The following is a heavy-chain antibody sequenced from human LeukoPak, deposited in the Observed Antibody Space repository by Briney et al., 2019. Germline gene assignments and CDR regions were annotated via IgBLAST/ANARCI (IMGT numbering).Heavy chain of an antibody. Sequence: ASVKVSCKASGYTFTSYYMHWVRQAPGQGLEWMGIINPSGGSTSYAQKFQGRVTMTRDTSTSTVYMELSSLRSEDTAVYYCARSDFWSGYYTGNFDYWGQGTLVTVSS. V-gene: IGHV1-46*01. CDR1: GYTFTSYY. CDR3: ARSDFWSGYYTGNFDY. D-gene: IGHD3-3*01. CDR2: INPSGGST. J-gene: IGHJ4*02.